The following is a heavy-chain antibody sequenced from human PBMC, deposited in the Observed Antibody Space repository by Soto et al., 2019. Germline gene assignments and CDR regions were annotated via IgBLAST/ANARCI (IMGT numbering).Heavy chain of an antibody. CDR2: IYYSGST. D-gene: IGHD2-15*01. J-gene: IGHJ6*03. CDR1: GGSISSYY. V-gene: IGHV4-59*13. Sequence: QVQLQESGPGLVKPSETLSLTCTVSGGSISSYYWSWIRQPPGKGLEWIGYIYYSGSTNYNPSLKHRVTISVDTSKNQFSLKLSSVTATDTAVNYSMGYCSGGICYRNYMNVWGKGTTVTVSS. CDR3: MGYCSGGICYRNYMNV.